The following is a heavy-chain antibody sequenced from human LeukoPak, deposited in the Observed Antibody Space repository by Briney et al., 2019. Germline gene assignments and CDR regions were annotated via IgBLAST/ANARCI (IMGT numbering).Heavy chain of an antibody. CDR3: ARALGNYDAFDI. CDR2: IYYSGST. V-gene: IGHV4-31*01. J-gene: IGHJ3*02. Sequence: PSETLSLTCTVSGGSISSGGYYWSWIRQHPGTGLEWIGYIYYSGSTYYNPSLKSPVTISVDTSKNQFSLKLSSVTAADTAVYYCARALGNYDAFDIWGQGTMVTVSS. D-gene: IGHD1-1*01. CDR1: GGSISSGGYY.